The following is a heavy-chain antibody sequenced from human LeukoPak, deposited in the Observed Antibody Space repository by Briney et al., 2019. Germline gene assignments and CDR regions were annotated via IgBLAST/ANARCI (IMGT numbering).Heavy chain of an antibody. Sequence: PSDTLSLTCALSGRSITSSHHWWSWARQPPGSGREWIGEIYHSGTTNYNPSLKSRVTMSLDKSNNQFSPRLSSVTAADTAVYCCATYFYCEYSAYYLDYGGRGTLVTVSS. D-gene: IGHD2/OR15-2a*01. CDR2: IYHSGTT. CDR1: GRSITSSHHW. CDR3: ATYFYCEYSAYYLDY. J-gene: IGHJ4*02. V-gene: IGHV4-4*01.